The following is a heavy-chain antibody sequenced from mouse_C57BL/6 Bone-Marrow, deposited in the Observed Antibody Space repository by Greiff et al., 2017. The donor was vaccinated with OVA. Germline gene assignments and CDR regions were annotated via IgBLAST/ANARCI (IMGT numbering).Heavy chain of an antibody. CDR1: GFTIKDDY. D-gene: IGHD1-1*01. V-gene: IGHV14-4*01. CDR2: IDPENGDT. Sequence: VQLQQSGAELVRPGASVKLSCTASGFTIKDDYMHWVKQRPEQGLEWIGWIDPENGDTEYDSKFKGKATITADTSSNTAYLQLSSLTSEDTAVYYCTTPYYYGSNYYAMDYWGQGTSVTVSS. CDR3: TTPYYYGSNYYAMDY. J-gene: IGHJ4*01.